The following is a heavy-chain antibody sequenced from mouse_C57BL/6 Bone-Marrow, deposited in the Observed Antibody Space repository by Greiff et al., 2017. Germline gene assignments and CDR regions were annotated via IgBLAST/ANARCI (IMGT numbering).Heavy chain of an antibody. D-gene: IGHD2-1*01. CDR2: IWSGGST. CDR1: GFSLTSYG. V-gene: IGHV2-2*01. J-gene: IGHJ4*01. CDR3: ARNYYGNYYLYAMDY. Sequence: VKLVESGPGLVQPSQRLSITCTVSGFSLTSYGVHWVRQSPGKGLEWLGVIWSGGSTDYNAAFISRLSISKDNSKSQVFFKMNSLQADDTAIYYCARNYYGNYYLYAMDYWGQGTSVTVSS.